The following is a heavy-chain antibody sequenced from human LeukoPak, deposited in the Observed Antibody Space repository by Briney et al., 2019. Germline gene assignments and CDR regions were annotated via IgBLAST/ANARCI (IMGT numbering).Heavy chain of an antibody. CDR2: FSGTGDST. V-gene: IGHV3-23*01. CDR3: GVYTSSWHRWGY. D-gene: IGHD6-13*01. CDR1: GFTFSSYT. J-gene: IGHJ4*02. Sequence: PGGSLRLSCVASGFTFSSYTMSWVRQAPGKGLEWVSSFSGTGDSTYYADSVKGRFTISRDNSKNTLYLQMNSLSAEDTAVYYCGVYTSSWHRWGYWGQGTLVTVSS.